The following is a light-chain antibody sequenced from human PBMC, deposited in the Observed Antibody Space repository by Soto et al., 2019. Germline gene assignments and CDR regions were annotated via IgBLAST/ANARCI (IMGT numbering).Light chain of an antibody. CDR1: ETVSSSY. J-gene: IGKJ1*01. CDR2: CEA. CDR3: QQYGSSRT. Sequence: DIVLTQSPGTLSLSPGDGATISCRASETVSSSYLAWYYQKPGRAARLLLFCEASSSTGMAATFSGSGSCTEFSLPISSREPPDFAVYYCQQYGSSRTFGQGTKVDIK. V-gene: IGKV3-20*01.